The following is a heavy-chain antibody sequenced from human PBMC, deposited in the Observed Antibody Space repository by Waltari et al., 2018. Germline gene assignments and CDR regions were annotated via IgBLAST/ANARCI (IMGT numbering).Heavy chain of an antibody. J-gene: IGHJ5*02. CDR1: GLTFSASA. CDR2: IRSSAHNSAT. Sequence: EVQLVESGGGLVQPGGSLKLSFAASGLTFSASALHWVRQGPGQGLEWVGRIRSSAHNSATAYDAAVRGRFSISRDDSKSTVYLHMNSLKTEDTAVYYCTTLVLPGQPRPDNWFDPWGQGTLVTVSS. D-gene: IGHD6-25*01. V-gene: IGHV3-73*01. CDR3: TTLVLPGQPRPDNWFDP.